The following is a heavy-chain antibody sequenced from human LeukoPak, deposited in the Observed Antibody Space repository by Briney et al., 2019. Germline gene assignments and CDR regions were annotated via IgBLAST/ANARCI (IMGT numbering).Heavy chain of an antibody. CDR3: AKDDAWLRFGE. V-gene: IGHV3-23*01. CDR1: GFTFSSYG. CDR2: ISGSGGST. J-gene: IGHJ4*02. Sequence: GGSLRLSCAASGFTFSSYGMSWVRQAPGKGLEWVSAISGSGGSTYYADSVKGRFTISRDNSKNMLYLEVISLTADDTAVYYCAKDDAWLRFGEWSQGTLVTVSS. D-gene: IGHD3-10*01.